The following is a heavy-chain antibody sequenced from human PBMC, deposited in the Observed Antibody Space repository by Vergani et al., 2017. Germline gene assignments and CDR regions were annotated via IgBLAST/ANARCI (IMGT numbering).Heavy chain of an antibody. CDR3: ARDGGLSFLSTGYYNYMDV. V-gene: IGHV4-31*03. CDR1: GGSISSGGYY. CDR2: IYYSGST. Sequence: QVQLQESGPGLVKPSQTLSLTCTVSGGSISSGGYYWSWIRQHPGKGLEWIGYIYYSGSTYYNPSLKSRVTISVDTSKNQFSLKLSSVTAADTAVYYCARDGGLSFLSTGYYNYMDVWGKGTTVTVSS. J-gene: IGHJ6*03. D-gene: IGHD3-16*01.